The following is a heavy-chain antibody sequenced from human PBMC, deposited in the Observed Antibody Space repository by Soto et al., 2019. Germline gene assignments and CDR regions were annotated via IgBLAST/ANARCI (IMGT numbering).Heavy chain of an antibody. J-gene: IGHJ4*02. V-gene: IGHV4-39*01. D-gene: IGHD2-15*01. CDR2: IQYSGTA. Sequence: ETLSLTCTVSGDSIITGGYYWGWIRQPPGKGLEWIGNIQYSGTASYSPFLMIRVSISVGTSNNQFSLNLTSLTAADTAVYICVGGFPWVGFDYWGQGTLVTV. CDR1: GDSIITGGYY. CDR3: VGGFPWVGFDY.